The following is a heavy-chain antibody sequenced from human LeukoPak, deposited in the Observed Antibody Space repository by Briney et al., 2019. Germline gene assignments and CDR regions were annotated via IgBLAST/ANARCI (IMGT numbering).Heavy chain of an antibody. V-gene: IGHV1-69*05. CDR3: ARGDYKGIDAFDI. CDR1: GGTFSSYA. CDR2: IIPIFGTA. Sequence: SVKVSCKASGGTFSSYAISWVRQAPGQGLEWIGGIIPIFGTANYAQKFQGRVTITTDESTSTAYKELSSLRSEDTAVYYCARGDYKGIDAFDIWGQGTMVTVSS. J-gene: IGHJ3*02. D-gene: IGHD4-11*01.